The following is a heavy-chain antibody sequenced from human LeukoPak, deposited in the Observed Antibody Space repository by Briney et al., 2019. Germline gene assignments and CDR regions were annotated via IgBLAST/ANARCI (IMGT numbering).Heavy chain of an antibody. CDR3: ARRAGEYSHPYDY. D-gene: IGHD4-17*01. CDR1: GFTLSSYS. J-gene: IGHJ4*02. Sequence: SGGSLRLSCAASGFTLSSYSMNWVRQAPGKGLEWVSFIYSGGNTHYSDSVKGRFTISRDNSKNTLYLRMNSLRADDTAVYYCARRAGEYSHPYDYWGQGTLVTVSS. CDR2: IYSGGNT. V-gene: IGHV3-53*01.